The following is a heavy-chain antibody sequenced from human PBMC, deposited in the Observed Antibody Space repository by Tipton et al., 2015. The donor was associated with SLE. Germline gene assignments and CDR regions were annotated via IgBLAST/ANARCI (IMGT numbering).Heavy chain of an antibody. D-gene: IGHD2-2*01. CDR2: IYFSGRS. Sequence: TLSLTCTISSGSITSSSYYWGWIRQPPGKGLEWIGSIYFSGRSHYNPSLRSRVTMSVDTSKNQFSLKLSSVTAADTAVYYCARAVVPAASSFDYWGQGTLVTVSS. CDR1: SGSITSSSYY. CDR3: ARAVVPAASSFDY. J-gene: IGHJ4*02. V-gene: IGHV4-39*07.